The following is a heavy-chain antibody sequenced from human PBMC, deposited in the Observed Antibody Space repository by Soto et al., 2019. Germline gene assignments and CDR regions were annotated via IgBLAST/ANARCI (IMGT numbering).Heavy chain of an antibody. J-gene: IGHJ6*02. CDR3: ARGDKSSWDYYYYYGMDV. CDR1: GFTFSSYG. D-gene: IGHD2-21*01. Sequence: QVQLVESGGGVVQPGRSLRLSCAASGFTFSSYGMHWVRQAPGKGLEWVAVIWYDGSNKYYPDSVKGRFTISRDNSKNTLYLQMNSLRAEDTAVYYCARGDKSSWDYYYYYGMDVWGQGTTVTVSS. V-gene: IGHV3-33*01. CDR2: IWYDGSNK.